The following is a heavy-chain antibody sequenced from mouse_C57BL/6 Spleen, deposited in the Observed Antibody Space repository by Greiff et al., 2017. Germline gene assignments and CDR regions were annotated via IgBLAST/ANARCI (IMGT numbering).Heavy chain of an antibody. D-gene: IGHD6-2*01. CDR3: ASRGVSEGYYYAMDY. CDR2: INPSTGGT. CDR1: GYSFTGYY. J-gene: IGHJ4*01. Sequence: EVQLVESGPELVKPGASVKISCKASGYSFTGYYMNWVKQSPEKSLEWIGEINPSTGGTTYNQKFKAKATLTVDKSSSTAYMQLKSLTSEDSAVYYCASRGVSEGYYYAMDYWGQGTSVTVSS. V-gene: IGHV1-42*01.